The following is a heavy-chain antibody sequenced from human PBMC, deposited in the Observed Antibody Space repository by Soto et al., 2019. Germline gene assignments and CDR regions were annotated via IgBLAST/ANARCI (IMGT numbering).Heavy chain of an antibody. CDR3: ARFTPPKHIVVVTSLDY. CDR2: ISAYNGNT. D-gene: IGHD2-21*02. J-gene: IGHJ4*02. V-gene: IGHV1-18*04. CDR1: GYTFTSYG. Sequence: GASVKVSCKASGYTFTSYGISWVRQAPGRGLEWMGWISAYNGNTNYAQKRQGRVTMTTDTSTSTAYMELRSLRSDDTAVYYCARFTPPKHIVVVTSLDYWGQGSLVTASS.